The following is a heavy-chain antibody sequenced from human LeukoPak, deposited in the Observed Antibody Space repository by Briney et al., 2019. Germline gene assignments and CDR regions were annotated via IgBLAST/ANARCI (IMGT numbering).Heavy chain of an antibody. D-gene: IGHD3-10*01. CDR3: ARFGGSHDAFDI. CDR2: ISSSSSYI. J-gene: IGHJ3*02. CDR1: GFTFSSYS. V-gene: IGHV3-21*01. Sequence: GGSLRLSCAASGFTFSSYSMNWVRQAPGKGLEWVSSISSSSSYIYYADSVKGRFTISRDNAKNSLYLQMNSLRAEDTAVYYCARFGGSHDAFDIWGRGTMVTVSS.